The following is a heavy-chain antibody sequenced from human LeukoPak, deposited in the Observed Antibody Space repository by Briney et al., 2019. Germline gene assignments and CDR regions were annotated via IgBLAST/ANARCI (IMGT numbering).Heavy chain of an antibody. Sequence: PGGSLRLSCAASGFILSTYWMSWVRQAPGKGLEWVANIKQDGSEKYYVDSVKGRFTISRDNAKNSLYLQMNSLRAEDTAVYCCAELGITMIGGVWGKGTTVTISS. V-gene: IGHV3-7*01. CDR2: IKQDGSEK. D-gene: IGHD3-10*02. CDR3: AELGITMIGGV. CDR1: GFILSTYW. J-gene: IGHJ6*04.